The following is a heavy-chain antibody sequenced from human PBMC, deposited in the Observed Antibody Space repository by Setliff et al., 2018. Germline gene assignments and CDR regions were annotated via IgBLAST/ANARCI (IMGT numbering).Heavy chain of an antibody. V-gene: IGHV3-15*01. CDR1: GFTFSNAW. CDR2: IKSKTDGGTT. J-gene: IGHJ4*02. Sequence: GGSLRLSCAASGFTFSNAWMSWVRQAPGKGLEWVGRIKSKTDGGTTEYAAPVKGRFTISRDDSENTLYLQMNSLKTEDTGVYYCTTGGSSRYARFDYWGQGSLVTVSS. D-gene: IGHD6-13*01. CDR3: TTGGSSRYARFDY.